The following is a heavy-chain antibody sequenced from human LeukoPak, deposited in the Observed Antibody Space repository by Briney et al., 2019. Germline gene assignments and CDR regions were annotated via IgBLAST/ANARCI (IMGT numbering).Heavy chain of an antibody. J-gene: IGHJ4*02. V-gene: IGHV4-59*01. CDR1: GASITTYY. Sequence: SETLSLTCTVSGASITTYYWSWIRQSPGKGLEWIGYIYYSRSSNYNPSLKSRVTVSVDTSKNQFSLRLTSVTAADTAVYYCTRGERLGLDYWGQGTLVTVSS. CDR2: IYYSRSS. CDR3: TRGERLGLDY. D-gene: IGHD6-19*01.